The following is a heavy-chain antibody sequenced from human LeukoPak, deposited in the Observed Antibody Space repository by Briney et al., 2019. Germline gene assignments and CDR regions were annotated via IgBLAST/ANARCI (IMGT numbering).Heavy chain of an antibody. CDR3: ARGRVTEYYYYYYIDV. V-gene: IGHV1-2*02. D-gene: IGHD2/OR15-2a*01. Sequence: ASVKVSGKTSGYTSTGYYMHWVRQAPGQGLEWMGWINPNSGGTNYAQKFQGRVTMTRDTSISTTYMELSRLKSDDTAIYFCARGRVTEYYYYYYIDVWGKGTTVTVSS. CDR2: INPNSGGT. CDR1: GYTSTGYY. J-gene: IGHJ6*03.